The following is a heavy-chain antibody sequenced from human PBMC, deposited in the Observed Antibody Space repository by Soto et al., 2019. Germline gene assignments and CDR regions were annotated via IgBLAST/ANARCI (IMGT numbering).Heavy chain of an antibody. J-gene: IGHJ6*02. CDR1: GGSVSSGSYY. CDR3: ATLRDDYNYLGLKNHYYYGMDV. CDR2: IYYSGST. V-gene: IGHV4-61*01. D-gene: IGHD4-4*01. Sequence: PSETLSLTCTVSGGSVSSGSYYWSWIRQPPGKGLEWIGYIYYSGSTNYNPSLKSRVTISVDTSKNQFSLKLSSVTAADTAVYYCATLRDDYNYLGLKNHYYYGMDVWGQGTTVTVSS.